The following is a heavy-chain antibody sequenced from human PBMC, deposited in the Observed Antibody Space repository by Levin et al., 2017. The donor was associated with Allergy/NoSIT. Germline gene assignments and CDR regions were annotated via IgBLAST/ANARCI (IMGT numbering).Heavy chain of an antibody. CDR1: GFTFSSYW. V-gene: IGHV3-7*01. CDR2: IKQDGSEK. CDR3: ARDRKYYYDSSGPGPYWYFDL. J-gene: IGHJ2*01. Sequence: GESLKISCAASGFTFSSYWMSWVRQAPGKGLEWVANIKQDGSEKYYVDSVKGRFTISRDNAKNSLYLQMNSLRAEDTAVYYCARDRKYYYDSSGPGPYWYFDLWGRGTLVTVSS. D-gene: IGHD3-22*01.